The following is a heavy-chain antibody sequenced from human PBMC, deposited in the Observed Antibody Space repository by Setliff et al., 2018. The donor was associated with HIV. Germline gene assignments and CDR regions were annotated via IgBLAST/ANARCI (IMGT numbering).Heavy chain of an antibody. J-gene: IGHJ4*02. Sequence: PSETLSLTCTVSGGSISSYFWTWIRQSPEKGLKWIGYIYRYGSPNYNPSLQSRVTLSVDTSKNQFSLTLTSVTAADTAVYYCARGGRSDGYHIASWGQGILVTVSS. D-gene: IGHD2-15*01. CDR3: ARGGRSDGYHIAS. V-gene: IGHV4-59*01. CDR2: IYRYGSP. CDR1: GGSISSYF.